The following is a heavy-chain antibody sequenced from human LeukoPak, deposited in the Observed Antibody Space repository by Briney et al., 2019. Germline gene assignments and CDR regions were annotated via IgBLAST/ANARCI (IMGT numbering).Heavy chain of an antibody. J-gene: IGHJ4*02. CDR1: GFTFSEYS. D-gene: IGHD6-19*01. V-gene: IGHV3-48*01. CDR3: AKDARRSSGWWFFDH. CDR2: ITASSNTI. Sequence: GGSLRLSCAASGFTFSEYSLNWVRQAPGRGLEWVSHITASSNTIKYADSVRGRFTVSRDNAKNSLYLQMNSLRAEDTAVYYCAKDARRSSGWWFFDHWGQGTLVTVSS.